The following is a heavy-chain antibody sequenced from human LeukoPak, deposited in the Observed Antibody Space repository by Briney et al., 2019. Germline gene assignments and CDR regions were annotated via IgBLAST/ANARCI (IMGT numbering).Heavy chain of an antibody. Sequence: GGSLRLSCAASGFTFSSYAMHWVRQAPGKGLEWVAVISYDGSNKYYADSVKGRFTISRDNSKNTLYLQMNSLRAEDTAVYYCASVGEMATFDYWGQGTLVTASS. CDR2: ISYDGSNK. CDR3: ASVGEMATFDY. J-gene: IGHJ4*02. V-gene: IGHV3-30-3*01. CDR1: GFTFSSYA. D-gene: IGHD5-24*01.